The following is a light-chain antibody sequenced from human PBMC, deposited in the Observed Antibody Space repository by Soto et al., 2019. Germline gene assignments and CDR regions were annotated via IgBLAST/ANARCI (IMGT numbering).Light chain of an antibody. V-gene: IGKV3-11*01. CDR2: DAS. CDR1: QGIGDT. CDR3: QHHSNWPPIT. J-gene: IGKJ5*01. Sequence: EIVMTQSPATLSVSPGEGATLSCRASQGIGDTLAWYQQKPGQTPRLLIYDASDRATDIPGRFSGSGSGTDFTLTISSLEPEDFAVYYCQHHSNWPPITFGQGTRLEIK.